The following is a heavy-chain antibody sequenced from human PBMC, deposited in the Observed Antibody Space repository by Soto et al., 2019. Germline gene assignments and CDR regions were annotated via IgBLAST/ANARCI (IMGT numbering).Heavy chain of an antibody. J-gene: IGHJ3*02. CDR1: GGTFSSYT. Sequence: QVQLVQSGAEVKKPGSSVKVSCKASGGTFSSYTISWVRQAPGQGLEWMGRIIPILGIANYAQKFQGRVTITADKSTSTAYMELSSLRSEDTAVYYCASYDSSGWYRGAFDIWGQGTMVTVSS. CDR2: IIPILGIA. V-gene: IGHV1-69*02. CDR3: ASYDSSGWYRGAFDI. D-gene: IGHD6-19*01.